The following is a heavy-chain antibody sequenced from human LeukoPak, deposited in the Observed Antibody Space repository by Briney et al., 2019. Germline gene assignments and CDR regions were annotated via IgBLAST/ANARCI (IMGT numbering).Heavy chain of an antibody. CDR2: INPNSGGT. CDR1: GYTFTSYD. V-gene: IGHV1-2*02. Sequence: ASVKVSCKASGYTFTSYDINWVRQATGQGLEWMGWINPNSGGTNYAQKFQGRVTMTRDTSISTAYMELSRLRSDDTAVYYCARDRSSSSWYSYWGQGTLVTVSS. CDR3: ARDRSSSSWYSY. D-gene: IGHD6-13*01. J-gene: IGHJ4*02.